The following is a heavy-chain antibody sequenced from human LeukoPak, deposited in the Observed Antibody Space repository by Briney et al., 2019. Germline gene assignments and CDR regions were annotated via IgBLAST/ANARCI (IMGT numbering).Heavy chain of an antibody. V-gene: IGHV3-74*01. Sequence: GGSLRLPCAASGFTFSSYWMHWVRQAPGKGLVWVSRINSDGSSTSYADSVKGRFTISRDNAKNTLYLQMNSLRAEDTAVYYCAREKGYDILTGYNYGMDVWGQGTTVTVSS. J-gene: IGHJ6*02. CDR3: AREKGYDILTGYNYGMDV. CDR2: INSDGSST. D-gene: IGHD3-9*01. CDR1: GFTFSSYW.